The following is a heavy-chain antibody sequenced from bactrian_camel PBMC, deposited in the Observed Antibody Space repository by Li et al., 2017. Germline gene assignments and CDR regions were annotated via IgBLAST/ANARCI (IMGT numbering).Heavy chain of an antibody. V-gene: IGHV3S53*01. D-gene: IGHD3*01. CDR2: IDTAGMP. Sequence: VQLVESGGGSALAGGSLKLSCLASGDVDSGYCMGWFRQVPGKEREGVAAIDTAGMPTYTYSVKDRFTISKDNVKNTLYLQMNSLEVEDTAMYYCAAEPWSRISAQLIRNQCRLPYEGQGTQVTVS. CDR1: GDVDSGYC. J-gene: IGHJ4*01.